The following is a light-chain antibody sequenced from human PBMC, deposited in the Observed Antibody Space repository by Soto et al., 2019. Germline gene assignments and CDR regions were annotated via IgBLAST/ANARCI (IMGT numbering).Light chain of an antibody. CDR3: QQYSNWSPIT. Sequence: EIVMTQSPATLSVSPGERATLSCRASQSVSSNLAWYQQKPGQAPRLLTYGASTRATGIPARFSGSGSGTEFTLTISSLQSEDFAVYYCQQYSNWSPITFGQGTRLEIK. CDR1: QSVSSN. CDR2: GAS. J-gene: IGKJ5*01. V-gene: IGKV3-15*01.